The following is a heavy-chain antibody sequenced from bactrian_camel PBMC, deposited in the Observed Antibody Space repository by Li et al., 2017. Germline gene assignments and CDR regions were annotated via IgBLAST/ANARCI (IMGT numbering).Heavy chain of an antibody. CDR2: IYDGGVST. J-gene: IGHJ6*01. V-gene: IGHV3S1*01. CDR3: AAGWSSYCRRGGIREGDFGL. D-gene: IGHD5*01. CDR1: GYTSSSRC. Sequence: QVQLVESGGGSVQAGGSLRLSCAASGYTSSSRCMGWFRQAPGKEREGVATIYDGGVSTYYADSVKGRFTISQDKNKNTVYLQMNILEAEDTAMYYCAAGWSSYCRRGGIREGDFGLWGQGTQVTVS.